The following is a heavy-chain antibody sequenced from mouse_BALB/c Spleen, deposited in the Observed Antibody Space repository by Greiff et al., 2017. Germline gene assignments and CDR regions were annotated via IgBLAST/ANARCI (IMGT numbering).Heavy chain of an antibody. J-gene: IGHJ3*01. D-gene: IGHD1-1*01. CDR1: GYTFTSYV. V-gene: IGHV1-14*01. Sequence: VHVKQSGPELVKPGASVKMSCKASGYTFTSYVMHWVKQKPGQGLEWIGYINPYNDGTKYNEKFKGKATLTSDKSSSTAYMELSSLTSEDSAVYYCAREGYGSSCAYWGQGTLVTVSA. CDR2: INPYNDGT. CDR3: AREGYGSSCAY.